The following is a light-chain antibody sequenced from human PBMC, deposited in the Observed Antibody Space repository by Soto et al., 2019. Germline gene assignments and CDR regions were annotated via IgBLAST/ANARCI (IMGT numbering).Light chain of an antibody. V-gene: IGKV3-15*01. J-gene: IGKJ5*01. CDR2: GAS. CDR3: HHYHNWPLT. Sequence: LTQSPGTVSLSPGERATLSCGASQSVSSRYLAWYQQKPGQAPRLLIYGASTRATGIPARFSGSGSGTEFTLTISSLQSEDFAVYYCHHYHNWPLTFGQGTRLEI. CDR1: QSVSSRY.